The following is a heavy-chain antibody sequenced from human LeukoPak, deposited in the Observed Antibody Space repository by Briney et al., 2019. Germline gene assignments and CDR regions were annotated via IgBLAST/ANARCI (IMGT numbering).Heavy chain of an antibody. CDR2: INHSGST. V-gene: IGHV4-34*01. D-gene: IGHD4-17*01. CDR3: ARGQGTVTTH. Sequence: SETLSLTCAVYGGSFSGYYWSWIRQPPGKGLEWIGEINHSGSTDYNPSLKSRVTISVDTSKNQFSLKLSSVTAADTAVYYCARGQGTVTTHWGQGTLVTVSS. CDR1: GGSFSGYY. J-gene: IGHJ4*02.